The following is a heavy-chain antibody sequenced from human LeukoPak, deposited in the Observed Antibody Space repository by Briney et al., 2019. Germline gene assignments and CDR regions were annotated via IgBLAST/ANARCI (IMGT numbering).Heavy chain of an antibody. CDR2: IDGGGGSI. CDR1: GFTFSDFE. J-gene: IGHJ4*02. CDR3: ARELLLCGGDCNDY. Sequence: GGSLRLSCAASGFTFSDFEVNWVRQVPGKGLEWVSHIDGGGGSIFYADSVKGRFTVSRDNAKNSLYLQMNSLRVEDTAIYYCARELLLCGGDCNDYWGQGTLVTVSS. V-gene: IGHV3-48*03. D-gene: IGHD2-21*02.